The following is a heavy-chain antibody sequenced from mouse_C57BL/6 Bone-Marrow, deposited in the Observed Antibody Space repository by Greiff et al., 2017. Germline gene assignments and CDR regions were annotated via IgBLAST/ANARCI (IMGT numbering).Heavy chain of an antibody. CDR3: ARADYSEYWCVDV. CDR1: GYTFTSYW. J-gene: IGHJ1*03. D-gene: IGHD2-13*01. CDR2: IYPGSGST. Sequence: VQLQQPGAELVKPGASVKMSCKASGYTFTSYWITWVKQRPGQGLEWIGDIYPGSGSTNYNEKFKSKATLTVDTSSSTAYMRLSSLSSEDSAVYYCARADYSEYWCVDVWGTETTGTVSP. V-gene: IGHV1-55*01.